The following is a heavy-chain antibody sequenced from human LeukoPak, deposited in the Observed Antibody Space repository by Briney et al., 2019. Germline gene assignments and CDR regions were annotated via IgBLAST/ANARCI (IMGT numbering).Heavy chain of an antibody. CDR2: ISYDGSNK. Sequence: PGGSLRLSCAASGFTFSSYGMHWVRQAPGKGLEGVAVISYDGSNKYYADSVKGRFTISRDNSKNTLYLQMNSLRAEDTAVYYCASVGVAGGVYFDYWGQGTLVTVSS. CDR3: ASVGVAGGVYFDY. J-gene: IGHJ4*02. D-gene: IGHD6-19*01. V-gene: IGHV3-30*03. CDR1: GFTFSSYG.